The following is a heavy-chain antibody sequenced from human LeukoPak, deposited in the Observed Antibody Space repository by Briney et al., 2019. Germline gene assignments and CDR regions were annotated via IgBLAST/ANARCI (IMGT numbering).Heavy chain of an antibody. Sequence: GGSLRLSCAASGFTFANYAVGWVRQAPGKGLEWVSRISSSGGTTYYADSVKGRFTISRDNSKNTLSLQLSSLRAEDTAVYYCARFTSSGFLDLWGQGTLVTVSS. J-gene: IGHJ5*02. CDR1: GFTFANYA. V-gene: IGHV3-23*01. CDR2: ISSSGGTT. D-gene: IGHD3-22*01. CDR3: ARFTSSGFLDL.